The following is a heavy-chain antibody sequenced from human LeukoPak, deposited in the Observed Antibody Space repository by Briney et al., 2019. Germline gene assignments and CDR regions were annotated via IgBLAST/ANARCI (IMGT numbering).Heavy chain of an antibody. J-gene: IGHJ4*02. CDR3: TTAHYYDSSGYYPRDFDY. V-gene: IGHV3-15*01. CDR2: IKSKTDGGTT. Sequence: GGSLRLSCAASGFTFSDYYMSWVRQAPGKGLEWVGRIKSKTDGGTTDYAAPVKGRFTISRDDSKNTLYLQMNSLKTEDTAVYYCTTAHYYDSSGYYPRDFDYWGQGTLVTVSS. CDR1: GFTFSDYY. D-gene: IGHD3-22*01.